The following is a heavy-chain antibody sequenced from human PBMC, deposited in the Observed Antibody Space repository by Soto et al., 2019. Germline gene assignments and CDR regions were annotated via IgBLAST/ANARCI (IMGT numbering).Heavy chain of an antibody. CDR3: ARVEDPPAWFDP. CDR1: GGSISSYY. J-gene: IGHJ5*02. V-gene: IGHV4-59*01. Sequence: SETLSLTCTVSGGSISSYYWSWIRQPPGKGLEWIGYIYYSGSTNYNPSLKSRVTISVDTSKNQFSLKLSSVTAADTAVYYCARVEDPPAWFDPWGQGTLVTVSS. CDR2: IYYSGST. D-gene: IGHD2-15*01.